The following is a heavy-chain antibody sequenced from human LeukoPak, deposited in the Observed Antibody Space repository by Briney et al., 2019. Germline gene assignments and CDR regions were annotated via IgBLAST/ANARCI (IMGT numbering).Heavy chain of an antibody. CDR2: INHGGST. Sequence: SETLSLTCAVYGGSFSGYYWSWIRQPPGKGLEWIGEINHGGSTNYNPSLKSRVTISVDTSKNQFSLKLSSVTAADTAVYYCARLPRIYSSSWYRNNYGMDVWGQGTTVTVSS. CDR3: ARLPRIYSSSWYRNNYGMDV. J-gene: IGHJ6*02. D-gene: IGHD6-13*01. CDR1: GGSFSGYY. V-gene: IGHV4-34*01.